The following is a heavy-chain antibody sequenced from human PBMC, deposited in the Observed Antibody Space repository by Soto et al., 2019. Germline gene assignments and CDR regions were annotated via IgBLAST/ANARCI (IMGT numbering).Heavy chain of an antibody. J-gene: IGHJ4*02. Sequence: QVQLVQSGAEVKKPGSSVKVSCKASGGTFSSYAISWVRQAPGQGLDWMGGIIPILGTANYAQKFQGRVTITADESTSTAYMELSSLRSEDTAVYYCAREGSYYPLDYWGQGTLVTVSS. CDR1: GGTFSSYA. V-gene: IGHV1-69*01. D-gene: IGHD3-22*01. CDR3: AREGSYYPLDY. CDR2: IIPILGTA.